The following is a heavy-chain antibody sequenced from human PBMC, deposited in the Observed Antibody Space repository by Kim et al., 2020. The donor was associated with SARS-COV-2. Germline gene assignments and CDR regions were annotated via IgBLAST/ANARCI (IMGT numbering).Heavy chain of an antibody. CDR3: AGAKAGDWEWLFSYYQYGLDV. V-gene: IGHV3-21*01. CDR1: GFTFSSYT. J-gene: IGHJ6*02. D-gene: IGHD3-3*01. CDR2: ISSSGSYI. Sequence: GGSLRLSCAASGFTFSSYTMNWVRQAPGKGLEWVSSISSSGSYIYYADSVKGRFTISRDNAKNSLYLQMNSLRAEDTAVYYCAGAKAGDWEWLFSYYQYGLDVGGQGTTVTVAS.